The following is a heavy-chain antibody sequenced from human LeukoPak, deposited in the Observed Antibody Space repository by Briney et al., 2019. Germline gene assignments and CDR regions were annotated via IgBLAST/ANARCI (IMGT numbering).Heavy chain of an antibody. CDR3: ARDRGYSTFDY. CDR2: MKGDGGEI. V-gene: IGHV3-7*01. D-gene: IGHD4-23*01. J-gene: IGHJ4*02. CDR1: AFTFSSYW. Sequence: GGSLRLSCEASAFTFSSYWMSWVRQAPGKGLEWVANMKGDGGEINYVDSVKGRFTISRDNAKNSLFLQMNSLRVEDTAVYYCARDRGYSTFDYWGQGTLVTVSS.